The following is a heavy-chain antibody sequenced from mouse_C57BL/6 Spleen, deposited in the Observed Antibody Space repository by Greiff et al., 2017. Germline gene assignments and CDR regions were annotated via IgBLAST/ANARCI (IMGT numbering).Heavy chain of an antibody. Sequence: QVQLQQSGAELVKPGASVKISCKASGYAFSSYWMNWVKQRPGKGLEWIGQLYPGDGDTYSNGKFKGKATLTADNSSSTAYMQLSSLTSEDSAVYICARSSSGYVDYWGQGTTLTVSS. V-gene: IGHV1-80*01. D-gene: IGHD3-2*02. CDR2: LYPGDGDT. CDR3: ARSSSGYVDY. J-gene: IGHJ2*01. CDR1: GYAFSSYW.